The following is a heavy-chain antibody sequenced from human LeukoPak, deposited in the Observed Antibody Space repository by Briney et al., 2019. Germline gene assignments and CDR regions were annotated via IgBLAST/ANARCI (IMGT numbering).Heavy chain of an antibody. Sequence: PSETLSLTCTVSGGSISSYYWSWIRQPPGKGLEWIGYIYYSGSTNYSPSPKSRLTLSVDTSKNQFSLKLSSVTAADTAVYYCARQTTVVSFDYWGQGALVTVSS. J-gene: IGHJ4*02. CDR3: ARQTTVVSFDY. V-gene: IGHV4-59*01. D-gene: IGHD4-23*01. CDR2: IYYSGST. CDR1: GGSISSYY.